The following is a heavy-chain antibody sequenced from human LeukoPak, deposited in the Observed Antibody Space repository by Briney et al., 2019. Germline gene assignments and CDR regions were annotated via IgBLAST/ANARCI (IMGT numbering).Heavy chain of an antibody. Sequence: GGSLRLSCAVSGFTFSDYNMNWVRQAPGKGLEWVSSISKSSNYIYYADSLKGRFTISRDNAKNSLYLQMNSLRAEDTAVYFCARYSGSYRDYWGQGTLVTASS. CDR2: ISKSSNYI. CDR1: GFTFSDYN. CDR3: ARYSGSYRDY. D-gene: IGHD1-26*01. J-gene: IGHJ4*03. V-gene: IGHV3-21*01.